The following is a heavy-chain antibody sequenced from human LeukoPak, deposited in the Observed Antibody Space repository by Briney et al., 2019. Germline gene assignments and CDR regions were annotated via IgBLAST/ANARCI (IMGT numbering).Heavy chain of an antibody. D-gene: IGHD4-17*01. CDR1: GFTFSSYS. CDR2: ITSGSTTI. J-gene: IGHJ4*02. CDR3: ARSRGGYYGDYDY. V-gene: IGHV3-48*02. Sequence: PGGSLRLSCAASGFTFSSYSMNWVRQAPGKGLEWVSYITSGSTTIYYAGSVKGRFTISRDNAKNSLYLQMNSLRDEDTAVYYCARSRGGYYGDYDYWGQGTLVTVSS.